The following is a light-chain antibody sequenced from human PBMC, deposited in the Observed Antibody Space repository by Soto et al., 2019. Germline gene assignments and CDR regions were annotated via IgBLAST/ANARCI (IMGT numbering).Light chain of an antibody. CDR2: DAS. CDR3: QQYDNLLT. J-gene: IGKJ4*01. CDR1: QDISNY. Sequence: DIQMTQSPSSLSASVGDRVTITCQASQDISNYLNWYQQKPGKAPKLLIYDASNLETGVPSRFSGSGSATDFTFTISSLQAEDIATYYCQQYDNLLTSGGGTKVEIK. V-gene: IGKV1-33*01.